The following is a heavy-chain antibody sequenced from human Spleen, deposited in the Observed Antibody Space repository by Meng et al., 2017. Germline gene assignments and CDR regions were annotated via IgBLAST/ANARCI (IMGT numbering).Heavy chain of an antibody. CDR3: ARGPTTMAHDFDY. V-gene: IGHV4-34*01. CDR2: INHRGSI. J-gene: IGHJ4*02. D-gene: IGHD4-11*01. CDR1: GGSFSDYY. Sequence: VQLQPWGAGLSKPWETLSLTCVLSGGSFSDYYWSWIRQPPGKGLEWIGEINHRGSINYNPSLESRATISVDTSQNNLSLKLSSVTAADSAVYYCARGPTTMAHDFDYWGQGTLVTVSS.